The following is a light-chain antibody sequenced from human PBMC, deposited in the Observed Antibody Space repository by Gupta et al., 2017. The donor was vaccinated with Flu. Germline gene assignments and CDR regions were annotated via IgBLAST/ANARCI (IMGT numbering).Light chain of an antibody. CDR3: NSRDSTDNHQAV. J-gene: IGLJ2*01. V-gene: IGLV3-19*01. CDR2: AQN. Sequence: ASWYQQKPGQPPVLVIYAQNIRPSGIPDRFSGSSSGNTASLTITGAQAEDKADYYCNSRDSTDNHQAVFGGGTKLTVL.